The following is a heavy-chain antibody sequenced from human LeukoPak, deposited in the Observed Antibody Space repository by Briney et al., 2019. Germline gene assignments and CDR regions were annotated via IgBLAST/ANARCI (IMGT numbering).Heavy chain of an antibody. CDR3: AKGYYDSHRGFFEY. V-gene: IGHV3-23*01. Sequence: GGSVRLSCKASGFTFHNYAVIWVRQAPGKGLDWVSTVSGTGTSTFYADSVKVRATISRDNSKNMLYLQMSSLRAEDTAMYYCAKGYYDSHRGFFEYWGLGTLVTVSS. J-gene: IGHJ4*02. CDR1: GFTFHNYA. CDR2: VSGTGTST. D-gene: IGHD3-3*01.